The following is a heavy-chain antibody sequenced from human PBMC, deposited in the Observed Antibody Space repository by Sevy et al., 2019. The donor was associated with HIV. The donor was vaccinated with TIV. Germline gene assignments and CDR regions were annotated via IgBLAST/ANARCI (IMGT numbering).Heavy chain of an antibody. CDR3: AKEGVNYYFDY. Sequence: GGSLRLSCAASGFTFSSYGMHWVRQAPGKGLEWVAVISYDGSNKYYADSVKDRFTISRDNSKNTLYLQMNSLRAEDTALYYCAKEGVNYYFDYWGQGTLVTVSS. CDR1: GFTFSSYG. J-gene: IGHJ4*02. V-gene: IGHV3-30*18. CDR2: ISYDGSNK. D-gene: IGHD1-1*01.